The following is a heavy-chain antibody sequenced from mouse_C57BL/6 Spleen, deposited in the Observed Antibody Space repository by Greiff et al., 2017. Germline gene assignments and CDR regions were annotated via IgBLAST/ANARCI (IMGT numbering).Heavy chain of an antibody. Sequence: QVQLQQPGAELVKPGASVKLSCKASGYTFTSYWMQWVKQRPGQGLEWIGEIDPSDSYTNYNQKFKGKATLTVDTSTSTSYMQISSLTSEDSAVYYCASYGSSCNDAMDYWGQGTSVTVSS. CDR2: IDPSDSYT. V-gene: IGHV1-50*01. D-gene: IGHD1-1*01. CDR3: ASYGSSCNDAMDY. CDR1: GYTFTSYW. J-gene: IGHJ4*01.